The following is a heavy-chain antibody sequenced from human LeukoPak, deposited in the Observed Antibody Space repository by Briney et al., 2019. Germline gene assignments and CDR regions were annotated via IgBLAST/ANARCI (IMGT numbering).Heavy chain of an antibody. CDR3: ASSSGSYDYYFDY. CDR1: GGSISSSNW. Sequence: PSGTLSLTCAVSGGSISSSNWWSWVRQPPGKGLEWIGEIYHSGSTNYNPSLKSRVTISVDKSKNQFSLKLSSVTAADTAVYYCASSSGSYDYYFDYWGQGTLVTVSS. J-gene: IGHJ4*02. D-gene: IGHD3-10*01. CDR2: IYHSGST. V-gene: IGHV4-4*02.